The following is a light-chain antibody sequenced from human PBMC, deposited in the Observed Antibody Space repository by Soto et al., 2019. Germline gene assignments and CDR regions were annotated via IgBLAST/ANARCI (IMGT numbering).Light chain of an antibody. CDR1: SSDIGGYNS. V-gene: IGLV2-8*01. Sequence: QSALTQPPSASGSPGQSVTISCTGTSSDIGGYNSVSWYQQHPGKAPRLMIYEVNKRPSGVPDRFSGSKSGNTASLTISGLQTEDEADYYCSSYTSSSTLFGTGTKLTVL. J-gene: IGLJ1*01. CDR2: EVN. CDR3: SSYTSSSTL.